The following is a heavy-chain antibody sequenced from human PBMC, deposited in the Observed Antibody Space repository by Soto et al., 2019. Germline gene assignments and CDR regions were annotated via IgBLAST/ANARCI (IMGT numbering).Heavy chain of an antibody. Sequence: GGSLRLSCAASGFTFSSYGMHWVRQAPGKGLEWVAVISYDGSNKYYADSVKGRFTISRDNSKNTLYLQMNSLRAEDTAVYYCAKDQGSSSWVSDNGVDYWGQGTLVTVSS. V-gene: IGHV3-30*18. CDR1: GFTFSSYG. CDR3: AKDQGSSSWVSDNGVDY. CDR2: ISYDGSNK. J-gene: IGHJ4*02. D-gene: IGHD6-13*01.